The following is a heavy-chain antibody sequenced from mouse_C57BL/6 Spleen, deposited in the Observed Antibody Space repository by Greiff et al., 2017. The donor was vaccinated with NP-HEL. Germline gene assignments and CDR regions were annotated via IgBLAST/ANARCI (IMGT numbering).Heavy chain of an antibody. V-gene: IGHV1-69*01. CDR1: GYTFTSYW. Sequence: QVQLQQPGAELVMPGASVKLSCKASGYTFTSYWMHWVKQRPGQGLEWIGEIDPSDSYTNYNQKFKGKSTLTVDKSSSTAYMQLSSLTSEDSAVYYCARRGGTVVPFDDWGQGTTLTVSS. J-gene: IGHJ2*01. D-gene: IGHD1-1*01. CDR3: ARRGGTVVPFDD. CDR2: IDPSDSYT.